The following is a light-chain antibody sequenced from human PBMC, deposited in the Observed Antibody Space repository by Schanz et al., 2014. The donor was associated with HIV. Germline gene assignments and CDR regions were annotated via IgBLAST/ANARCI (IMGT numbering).Light chain of an antibody. Sequence: QSVLTQPPSTSGTPGQRVTMSCSGSNSNFRSNAVNWYQHLPGTAPKLLIYNSYHRPSGVPDRFSGSESGTSASLAISGLQSEDEGDYYCATWDDGLDAWVFGGGTKVPS. CDR2: NSY. CDR1: NSNFRSNA. CDR3: ATWDDGLDAWV. V-gene: IGLV1-44*01. J-gene: IGLJ3*02.